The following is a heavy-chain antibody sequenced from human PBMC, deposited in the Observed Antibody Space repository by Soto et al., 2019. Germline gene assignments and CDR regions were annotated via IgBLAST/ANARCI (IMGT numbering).Heavy chain of an antibody. CDR2: IYPGDSDT. Sequence: GEALKISCKGSGYSFSSYRNGSVRQMPGKSLEWMGIIYPGDSDTRYSPSFQGQVTISADKSISTAYLQWSSLKASDTAMYYCARQYCSGGSCYDIDFDYWGQGTLVTVSS. V-gene: IGHV5-51*01. J-gene: IGHJ4*02. CDR1: GYSFSSYR. D-gene: IGHD2-15*01. CDR3: ARQYCSGGSCYDIDFDY.